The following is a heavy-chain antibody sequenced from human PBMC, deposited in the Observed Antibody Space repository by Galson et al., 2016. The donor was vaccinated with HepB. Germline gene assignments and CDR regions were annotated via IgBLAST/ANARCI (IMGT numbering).Heavy chain of an antibody. CDR1: GFMFNTYA. Sequence: SLRLSCATSGFMFNTYAMHWVRQAPGKGLEWVAMISYDGGTKKYVDSVKGRFTISRDDSERTLSLQISTLRPDDTGVYFCARDVGSSYGSGSWDYWGQGTLVIVSS. J-gene: IGHJ4*02. CDR3: ARDVGSSYGSGSWDY. CDR2: ISYDGGTK. V-gene: IGHV3-30-3*01. D-gene: IGHD3-10*01.